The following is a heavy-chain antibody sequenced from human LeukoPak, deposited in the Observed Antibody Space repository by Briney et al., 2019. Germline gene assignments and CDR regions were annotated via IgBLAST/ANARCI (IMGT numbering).Heavy chain of an antibody. CDR3: ARRRVTMVRGSLIDY. V-gene: IGHV3-74*01. J-gene: IGHJ4*02. D-gene: IGHD3-10*01. CDR1: GFTFGTYW. CDR2: LDSDGTDT. Sequence: GGSLRLSCAASGFTFGTYWMLWVRQAPGKGLVWVSRLDSDGTDTAYADSVRGRFTISRDNAKNTLYLQMNSLRAEDTAVYYCARRRVTMVRGSLIDYWGQGILVTVSS.